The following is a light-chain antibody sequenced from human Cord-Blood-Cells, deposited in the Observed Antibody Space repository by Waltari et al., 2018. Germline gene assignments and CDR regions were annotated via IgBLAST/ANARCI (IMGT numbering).Light chain of an antibody. CDR2: QDS. CDR3: QAWDSSTYV. J-gene: IGLJ1*01. CDR1: KLGDKY. V-gene: IGLV3-1*01. Sequence: SYELTQPSSVSVSPGQTASITCSGAKLGDKYACWYQQKPGQSPVLVIYQDSKRPSGIPERFSGSNSGNTATLTISGTQAMDEADYYCQAWDSSTYVFGTGTKVTVL.